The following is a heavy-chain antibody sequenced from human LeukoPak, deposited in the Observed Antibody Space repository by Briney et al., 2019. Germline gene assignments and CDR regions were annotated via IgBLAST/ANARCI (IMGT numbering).Heavy chain of an antibody. CDR3: GRGRNYPDS. Sequence: SETLPLTCTVSRGSLSSGSYYWTWFRQPAGKGLEWIGRIHSNGNPNYNPSLENRVIVSLETSSNQFSLRLNSVTAADTAIYYCGRGRNYPDSWGHGTLVTVSS. CDR2: IHSNGNP. V-gene: IGHV4-61*02. J-gene: IGHJ5*01. CDR1: RGSLSSGSYY. D-gene: IGHD3-16*02.